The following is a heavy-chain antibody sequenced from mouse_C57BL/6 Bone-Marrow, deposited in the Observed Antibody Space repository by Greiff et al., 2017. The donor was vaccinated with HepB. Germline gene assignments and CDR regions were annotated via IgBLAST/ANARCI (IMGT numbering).Heavy chain of an antibody. CDR1: GYSFSSSW. V-gene: IGHV1-82*01. D-gene: IGHD1-1*01. CDR3: EREGGFITMVVGY. Sequence: VQLQQSGPELVKPGASVKISCKASGYSFSSSWMNWVKQRPGQGLEWIGRIYPGDGDTNYNGKFKGKATLAADKSFSTASMQLSSLTSEDSAVYFGEREGGFITMVVGYWGQVTTLTVS. J-gene: IGHJ2*01. CDR2: IYPGDGDT.